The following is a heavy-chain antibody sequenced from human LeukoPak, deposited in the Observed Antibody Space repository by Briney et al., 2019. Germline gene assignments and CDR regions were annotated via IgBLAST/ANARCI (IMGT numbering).Heavy chain of an antibody. V-gene: IGHV3-23*01. D-gene: IGHD3-10*01. J-gene: IGHJ3*01. Sequence: GGSLRLSCAASGFTFSSYGMSWVRQAPGKGLELVSGISVSGGSTYYADSVKGRFTISRDNPKNTLYLQINSLRAKDTAVYYCAKEWFGELLWHNAFDVWGQGTRVSVSS. CDR3: AKEWFGELLWHNAFDV. CDR1: GFTFSSYG. CDR2: ISVSGGST.